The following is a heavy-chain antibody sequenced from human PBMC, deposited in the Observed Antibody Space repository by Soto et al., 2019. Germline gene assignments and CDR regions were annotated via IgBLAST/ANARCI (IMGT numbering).Heavy chain of an antibody. CDR1: GGSFSGCY. CDR2: INHSGST. CDR3: ARVIYRGSGYTP. Sequence: PSETLSLTCAVYGGSFSGCYWSWIRQPPGKGLEWIGEINHSGSTNYNPSLKSRVTISVDTSKNQFSLKLSSVTAADTAVYYCARVIYRGSGYTPWGQGTLVTVSS. D-gene: IGHD3-3*01. V-gene: IGHV4-34*01. J-gene: IGHJ4*02.